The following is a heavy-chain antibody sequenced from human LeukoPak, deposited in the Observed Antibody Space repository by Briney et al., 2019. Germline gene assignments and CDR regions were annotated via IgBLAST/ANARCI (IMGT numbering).Heavy chain of an antibody. CDR2: ISSSSSTI. V-gene: IGHV3-48*02. CDR3: ARAPYYDYVWGSYRSPFDY. J-gene: IGHJ4*02. CDR1: GFTFSSYS. Sequence: PGGSLRPSCAASGFTFSSYSMNWVRQAPGKGLEWVSYISSSSSTIYYADSVKGRFTISRDNAKNSLYLQMNSLRDEDTAVYYCARAPYYDYVWGSYRSPFDYWGQGTLVTVSS. D-gene: IGHD3-16*02.